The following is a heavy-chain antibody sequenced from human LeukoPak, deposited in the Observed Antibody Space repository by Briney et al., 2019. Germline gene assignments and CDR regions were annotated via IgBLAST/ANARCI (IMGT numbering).Heavy chain of an antibody. CDR2: IYYSGST. CDR3: ARVYGDYVYYYYYYMDV. D-gene: IGHD4-17*01. Sequence: SETLSLTCTVSGSSISSYYWSWIRQPPGKGLEWIGYIYYSGSTNYNPSLKSRVTISVDASKNQFSLKLSSVTAADTAVYYCARVYGDYVYYYYYYMDVWGKGTTVTVSS. CDR1: GSSISSYY. J-gene: IGHJ6*03. V-gene: IGHV4-59*01.